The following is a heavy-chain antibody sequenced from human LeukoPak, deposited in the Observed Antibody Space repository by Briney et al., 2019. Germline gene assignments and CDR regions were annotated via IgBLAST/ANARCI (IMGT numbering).Heavy chain of an antibody. V-gene: IGHV3-7*01. CDR3: ERDGTAPGLYFDL. CDR1: GFTFSDYW. J-gene: IGHJ4*01. CDR2: IRQDGSEK. Sequence: GGSLRLSCAVSGFTFSDYWMNWVRQAPGKGLEWVASIRQDGSEKTYLDSVKGRFTISRDNTKNSLFLQMNSLRAEDTAVYYCERDGTAPGLYFDLWGQGTLVTVSS. D-gene: IGHD1/OR15-1a*01.